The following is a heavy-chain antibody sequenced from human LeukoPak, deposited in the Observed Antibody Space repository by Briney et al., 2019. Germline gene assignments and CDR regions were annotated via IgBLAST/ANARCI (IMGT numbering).Heavy chain of an antibody. V-gene: IGHV4-59*01. D-gene: IGHD3-22*01. J-gene: IGHJ5*02. CDR2: IYSSGST. CDR1: DDSISSYY. CDR3: ARSRDSSGYRNNWFDP. Sequence: SETLSLTCTVCDDSISSYYWSWIRQHPGKGLEWIGYIYSSGSTNYNPSLKSRVTMSVDTSKNQFSLKLNSVTAADTAVYYCARSRDSSGYRNNWFDPWGQGTLVTVSS.